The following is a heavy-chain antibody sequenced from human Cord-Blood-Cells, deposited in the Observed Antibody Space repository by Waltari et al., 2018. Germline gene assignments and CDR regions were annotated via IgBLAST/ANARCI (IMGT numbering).Heavy chain of an antibody. CDR3: ARVTFLRWLQN. J-gene: IGHJ4*02. V-gene: IGHV1-8*01. CDR2: MNRNSGNT. Sequence: QVQQVQSGPEVKKPVASVKVSCKASGYTFPSYDINRLRQATGQGLEWMGWMNRNSGNTGYAQKFQGRVTMTRNTSISTAYMELSSLRSEDTAVYYCARVTFLRWLQNWGQGTLVTVSS. D-gene: IGHD5-12*01. CDR1: GYTFPSYD.